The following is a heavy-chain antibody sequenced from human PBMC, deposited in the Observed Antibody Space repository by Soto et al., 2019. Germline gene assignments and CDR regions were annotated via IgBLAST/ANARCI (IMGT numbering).Heavy chain of an antibody. CDR1: GFTVSSNY. V-gene: IGHV3-66*01. D-gene: IGHD2-8*01. CDR2: IYSGGST. Sequence: EVQLVESGGGLVQPGGSLRLSCAASGFTVSSNYMSWVRQAPGKGLEWVSVIYSGGSTYYADSVKGRFTISRDNSKNRLYLQMNSLRAEDTAVYYCARDRASPCVFDIWGQGTMVTVSS. CDR3: ARDRASPCVFDI. J-gene: IGHJ3*02.